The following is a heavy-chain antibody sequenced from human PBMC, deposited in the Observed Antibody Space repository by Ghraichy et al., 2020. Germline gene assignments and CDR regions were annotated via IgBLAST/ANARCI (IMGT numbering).Heavy chain of an antibody. J-gene: IGHJ3*02. Sequence: SETLSLTCTVSGGSISSRSYYWGWFRQPPGKGLEWIGSIYYSGNTFDNPSLRSRVTISEDTSKNHFSLTLSSVTAADTAVYYCAAPYYYDSSGYNYAAVFDIWGQATMVTVSS. V-gene: IGHV4-39*02. D-gene: IGHD3-22*01. CDR1: GGSISSRSYY. CDR3: AAPYYYDSSGYNYAAVFDI. CDR2: IYYSGNT.